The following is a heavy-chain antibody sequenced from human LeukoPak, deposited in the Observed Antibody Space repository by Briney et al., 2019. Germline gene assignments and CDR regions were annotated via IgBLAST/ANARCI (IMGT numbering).Heavy chain of an antibody. V-gene: IGHV3-21*01. CDR2: ISSSSSYI. Sequence: NPGGSLRLSCAASGFTFSSYSMNWVRQAPGKGLEWVSSISSSSSYIYYADSVKGRFTISRDNAKNSLYLQMNSLRAEDTAVYYCARYCSGGSCYSDTWVLNGMDVWGQGTTVTVSS. J-gene: IGHJ6*02. D-gene: IGHD2-15*01. CDR1: GFTFSSYS. CDR3: ARYCSGGSCYSDTWVLNGMDV.